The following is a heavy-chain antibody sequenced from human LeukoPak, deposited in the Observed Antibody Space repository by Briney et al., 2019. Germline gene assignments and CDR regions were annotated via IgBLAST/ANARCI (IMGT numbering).Heavy chain of an antibody. CDR1: GGSFSGYY. CDR3: ARHLGSYYDFWSGRRSGFDP. J-gene: IGHJ5*02. V-gene: IGHV4-34*01. D-gene: IGHD3-3*01. Sequence: KPSETLSLTCAVYGGSFSGYYWSWIRQPPGKGLEWIGSIYYSGSTYYNPSLKSRVTISVDTSKNQFSLKLSSVTAADTAVYYCARHLGSYYDFWSGRRSGFDPWGQGTLVTVSS. CDR2: IYYSGST.